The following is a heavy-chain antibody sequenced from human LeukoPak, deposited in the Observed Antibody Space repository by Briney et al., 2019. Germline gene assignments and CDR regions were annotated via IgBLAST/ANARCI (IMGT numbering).Heavy chain of an antibody. V-gene: IGHV4-39*01. D-gene: IGHD2-15*01. Sequence: DPSETVPLLCSVSGASLSSTHYYWAWIRQPPGKGLEWIGSIYYTGSTYNSPSLKGRVTVSVNTSKNHFSLGLNSVTAADTAVYYCARHRGRSGGYSFGVWGQGNLVTVSS. J-gene: IGHJ4*02. CDR3: ARHRGRSGGYSFGV. CDR1: GASLSSTHYY. CDR2: IYYTGST.